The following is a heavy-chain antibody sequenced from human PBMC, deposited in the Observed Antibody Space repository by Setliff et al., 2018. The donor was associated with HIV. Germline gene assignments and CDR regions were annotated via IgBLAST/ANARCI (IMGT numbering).Heavy chain of an antibody. Sequence: GSLRLSCAASGFTFSSYGMSWVRQAPGKGLEWVSFIYSGGSTTYYADSVKGRFTISRDNSKNTLYLQMNSLRAEDTAVYFCAKSKTKYSSSWYTDIRPDYFQHWGQGTPVTVSS. D-gene: IGHD6-13*01. V-gene: IGHV3-23*03. CDR3: AKSKTKYSSSWYTDIRPDYFQH. CDR1: GFTFSSYG. CDR2: IYSGGSTT. J-gene: IGHJ1*01.